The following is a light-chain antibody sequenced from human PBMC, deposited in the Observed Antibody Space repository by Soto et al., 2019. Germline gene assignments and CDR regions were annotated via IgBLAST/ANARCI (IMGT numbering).Light chain of an antibody. CDR3: QSYDSSLSGYYV. CDR1: SSNIGAGYD. V-gene: IGLV1-40*01. Sequence: QSVLPQPPSVSGAPGQRVPISCTGSSSNIGAGYDVHWYQQLPGTAPKLLIYGNSNRPSGVPDRFSGSKSGTSASLAITGLQAEDEADYYCQSYDSSLSGYYVFGTGTKLTVL. J-gene: IGLJ1*01. CDR2: GNS.